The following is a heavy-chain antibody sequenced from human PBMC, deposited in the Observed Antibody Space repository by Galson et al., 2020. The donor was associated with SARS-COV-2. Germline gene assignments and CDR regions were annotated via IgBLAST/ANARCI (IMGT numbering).Heavy chain of an antibody. D-gene: IGHD3-16*01. CDR1: GGSFSGYY. CDR2: INHSGST. Sequence: SQTPSPTCAVYGGSFSGYYWSWIRQPPGKGLEWIGEINHSGSTHYNPSLKRRVTISVDTPKNQFSLKLSSVTAADTAVYYCASGPEGGYYFDYWGQGTLVTGSS. CDR3: ASGPEGGYYFDY. V-gene: IGHV4-34*01. J-gene: IGHJ4*02.